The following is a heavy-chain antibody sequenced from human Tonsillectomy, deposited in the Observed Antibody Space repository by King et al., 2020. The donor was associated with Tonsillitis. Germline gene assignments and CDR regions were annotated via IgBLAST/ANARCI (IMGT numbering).Heavy chain of an antibody. CDR3: ARGPSTKRFDY. V-gene: IGHV1-8*01. J-gene: IGHJ4*02. Sequence: QLVQSGAEVKKPGASVKVSCKASGYTFTSYDINWVRQATGQGLEWMGWMNPNRGNTGFAQKFQGRVTMTRITSLSTAYMELSGLRSEDTAVYYCARGPSTKRFDYWGQGTLVTVSS. CDR2: MNPNRGNT. CDR1: GYTFTSYD. D-gene: IGHD5-24*01.